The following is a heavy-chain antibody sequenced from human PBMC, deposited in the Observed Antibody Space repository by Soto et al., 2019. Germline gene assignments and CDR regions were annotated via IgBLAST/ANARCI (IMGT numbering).Heavy chain of an antibody. Sequence: KGLQWVSAISGSGGSTYYADSVKGRLTISRDNWKNTLYLQMNSMRAEDTAVYYCAKDFFFQAEDGIRDVRSVSAFLLNRSSDL. V-gene: IGHV3-23*01. D-gene: IGHD3-10*02. CDR3: AKDFFFQAEDGIRDVRSVSAFLLNRSSDL. J-gene: IGHJ2*01. CDR2: ISGSGGST.